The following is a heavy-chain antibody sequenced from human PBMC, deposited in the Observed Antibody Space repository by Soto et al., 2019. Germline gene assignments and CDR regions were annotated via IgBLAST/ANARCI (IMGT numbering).Heavy chain of an antibody. Sequence: ASVKVSCKASGYTFTSYGISWVRQAPGQGLEWMGWISAYNGNTNYAQKLQGRVTMTTDTSTSTAYMELRSLRSDDTAVYYCARDSFYNGIGELPLVDYWGQGTLVTVSS. CDR1: GYTFTSYG. D-gene: IGHD3-10*01. J-gene: IGHJ4*02. CDR2: ISAYNGNT. V-gene: IGHV1-18*01. CDR3: ARDSFYNGIGELPLVDY.